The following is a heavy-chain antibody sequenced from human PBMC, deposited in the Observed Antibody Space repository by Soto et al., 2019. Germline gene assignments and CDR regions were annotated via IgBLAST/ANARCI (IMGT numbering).Heavy chain of an antibody. V-gene: IGHV3-23*01. Sequence: PGGSLRLSCAASGFTFSSYAMSWVRQAPGKGLEWVSAISGSGGSTYYADSVKGRFTISRDNSKNTLYLQMNSLRAEDTAVYYCAKDSPTKTLIVVPAATLGDNWFDPWGQGTLVTVSS. J-gene: IGHJ5*02. CDR2: ISGSGGST. D-gene: IGHD2-2*01. CDR3: AKDSPTKTLIVVPAATLGDNWFDP. CDR1: GFTFSSYA.